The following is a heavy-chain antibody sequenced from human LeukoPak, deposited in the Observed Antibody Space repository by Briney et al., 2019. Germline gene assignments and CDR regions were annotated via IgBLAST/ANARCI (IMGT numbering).Heavy chain of an antibody. CDR1: GYTFTGYY. CDR2: INPSGGST. CDR3: ARGGGLGDAFNM. Sequence: GASVKVSCKASGYTFTGYYMHWVRQAPGQGLEWMGIINPSGGSTSYEQKFQGRVTMTRDTSTSTLYMELSSLRSEDTAVYYCARGGGLGDAFNMWGQGTMVTVSP. V-gene: IGHV1-46*01. J-gene: IGHJ3*02. D-gene: IGHD3/OR15-3a*01.